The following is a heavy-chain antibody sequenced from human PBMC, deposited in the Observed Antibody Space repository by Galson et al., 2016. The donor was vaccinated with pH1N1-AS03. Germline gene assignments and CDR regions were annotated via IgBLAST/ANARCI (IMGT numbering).Heavy chain of an antibody. D-gene: IGHD2-15*01. J-gene: IGHJ3*02. CDR2: ISGYDDDT. CDR3: ARDRGFRPDTFDI. CDR1: GYTFSTYG. Sequence: SVKVSCKASGYTFSTYGVSWVRQAPGRGLEWMGWISGYDDDTNYAQNVAGRVTMTTDKSTSTVYMELRSLRSDDTAVYYCARDRGFRPDTFDIWGQGTWVTVSS. V-gene: IGHV1-18*04.